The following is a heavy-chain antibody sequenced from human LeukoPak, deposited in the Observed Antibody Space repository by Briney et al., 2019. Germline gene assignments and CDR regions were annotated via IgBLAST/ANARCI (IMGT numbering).Heavy chain of an antibody. Sequence: SETLSLTCTVSGGSISGYYWSWIRQPPGKGLEWIGYIYYSGSTNYNPSLKSRVTISVDTSNNQFSLKLTSVTAADTALYFCPPERGYCSSTSCYALVGYFDYWGQGTLVTVSS. D-gene: IGHD2-2*01. V-gene: IGHV4-59*01. CDR2: IYYSGST. J-gene: IGHJ4*02. CDR1: GGSISGYY. CDR3: PPERGYCSSTSCYALVGYFDY.